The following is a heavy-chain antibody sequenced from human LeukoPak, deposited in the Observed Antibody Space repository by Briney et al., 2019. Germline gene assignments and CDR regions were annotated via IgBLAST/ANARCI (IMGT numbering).Heavy chain of an antibody. Sequence: TGASLRLSCAASGFTFSSYDMSWVRQAPGKGLEWVSAISGSGGSTYYADSVKGRFTISRDNSKNTLYLQMNSLRAEDTAVYYCAKDPRGSSWYDYWGQGTLVTVSS. CDR2: ISGSGGST. CDR1: GFTFSSYD. J-gene: IGHJ4*02. CDR3: AKDPRGSSWYDY. D-gene: IGHD6-13*01. V-gene: IGHV3-23*01.